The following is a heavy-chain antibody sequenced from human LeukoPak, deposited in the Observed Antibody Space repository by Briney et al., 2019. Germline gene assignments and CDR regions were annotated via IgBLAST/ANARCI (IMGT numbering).Heavy chain of an antibody. D-gene: IGHD6-19*01. Sequence: GGSLRLSCVASGFSFTSSGMYWVRPAPGKGLEWVAVIWHDGSAEFYADSVKGRFSISRDNSRSMVYLQMDSLRDDDTAVYFCAKDSRGGWSGYFDYWGQGTLVTVSS. CDR3: AKDSRGGWSGYFDY. CDR2: IWHDGSAE. V-gene: IGHV3-33*06. CDR1: GFSFTSSG. J-gene: IGHJ4*02.